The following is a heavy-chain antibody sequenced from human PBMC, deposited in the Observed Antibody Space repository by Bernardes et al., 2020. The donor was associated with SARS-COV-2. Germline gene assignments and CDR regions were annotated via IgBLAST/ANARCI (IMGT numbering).Heavy chain of an antibody. CDR2: IDTHGSTT. CDR1: GFTFSSYW. D-gene: IGHD3-10*01. J-gene: IGHJ4*02. V-gene: IGHV3-74*01. Sequence: GGSLRLSCAASGFTFSSYWMHWVRQAPGEGLVWVSRIDTHGSTTNYADSVKGRFTISRDNAKNLLYLQMNSLRAEDTAVYYCVRSAFLSGRGYYFDHWGRGTLVTVSS. CDR3: VRSAFLSGRGYYFDH.